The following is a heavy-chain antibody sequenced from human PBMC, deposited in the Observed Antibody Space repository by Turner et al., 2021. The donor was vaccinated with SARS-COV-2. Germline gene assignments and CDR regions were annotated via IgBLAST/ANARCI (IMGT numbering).Heavy chain of an antibody. CDR2: IKTKTDGGTT. V-gene: IGHV3-15*01. CDR3: TTHSAPDY. J-gene: IGHJ4*02. D-gene: IGHD6-13*01. CDR1: GFSFSNYG. Sequence: MQLVESGGGVVQPGRSLRLSCAASGFSFSNYGMHWVRQAPGKGLEWVGRIKTKTDGGTTDYAAPVKGRFTISRDDSKNTLYLQMNSLKTEDTAVYYCTTHSAPDYWGQGTLVTVSS.